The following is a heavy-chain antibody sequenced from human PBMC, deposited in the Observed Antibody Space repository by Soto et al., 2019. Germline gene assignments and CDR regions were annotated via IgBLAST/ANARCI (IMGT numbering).Heavy chain of an antibody. J-gene: IGHJ6*02. D-gene: IGHD2-15*01. CDR1: GGTFSSYA. CDR2: IIPIFGTA. Sequence: SVKVSCKASGGTFSSYAISWVRQAPGQGLKWMGGIIPIFGTANYAQKFQGRVTITADESTSTAYMELSSLRSEDTAVYYCARRGGSPAYYGMDVWGQGTTVTSP. CDR3: ARRGGSPAYYGMDV. V-gene: IGHV1-69*13.